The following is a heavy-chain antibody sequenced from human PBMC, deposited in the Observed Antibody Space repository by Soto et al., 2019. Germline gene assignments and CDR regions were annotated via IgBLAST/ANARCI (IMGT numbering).Heavy chain of an antibody. J-gene: IGHJ4*01. V-gene: IGHV4-59*01. CDR2: IFHSGNA. D-gene: IGHD2-15*01. Sequence: PSETLSLTCSVSGGSIRNVYWSWIRQAPGKGLEWIGFIFHSGNAKYNPSLKSRVTISADTSKNQFSLSLDSVTAADTAVYFCARAHAPTLPFDYWGQGTLVTVSS. CDR3: ARAHAPTLPFDY. CDR1: GGSIRNVY.